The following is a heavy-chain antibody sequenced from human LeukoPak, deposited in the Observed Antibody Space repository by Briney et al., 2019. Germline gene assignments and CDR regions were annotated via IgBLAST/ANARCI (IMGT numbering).Heavy chain of an antibody. J-gene: IGHJ4*02. CDR3: ARKPFGLGGLDY. Sequence: ASVKVSCKASGYTFTSYYIHWARQAPGQGLEWMGIINPSGGSTSYAQKFQARVTMTRDTSTRTVYMELSSLRSEDTAVYYCARKPFGLGGLDYWGQGTLVTVSS. CDR2: INPSGGST. V-gene: IGHV1-46*01. CDR1: GYTFTSYY. D-gene: IGHD3-16*01.